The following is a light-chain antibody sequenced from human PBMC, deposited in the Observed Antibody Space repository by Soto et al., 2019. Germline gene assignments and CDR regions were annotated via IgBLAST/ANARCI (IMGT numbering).Light chain of an antibody. CDR2: AAS. CDR3: QQYNNWPPFT. CDR1: QSISSRH. Sequence: IVLTQPPATLSVSPGERATLSCRASQSISSRHLAWYQQKPGQAPRLLIYAASTRATDIPDKFSGSGSGADFTLSISRLEPEDFAVYYCQQYNNWPPFTFGQGTRLEI. V-gene: IGKV3-20*01. J-gene: IGKJ5*01.